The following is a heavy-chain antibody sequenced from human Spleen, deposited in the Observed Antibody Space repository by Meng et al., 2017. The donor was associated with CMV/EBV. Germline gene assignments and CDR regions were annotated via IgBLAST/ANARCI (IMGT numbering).Heavy chain of an antibody. D-gene: IGHD2-2*01. CDR3: ARWGVGDIVVVLAGTNWFDP. CDR1: GYSFTSYW. Sequence: GESLKISCKGSGYSFTSYWIGWVRQMPGKGLEWMGIIYPGDSDTRYSPSFQGQVTISADKSISTAYLQWSSLKASDTAMYYCARWGVGDIVVVLAGTNWFDPWGQGTLVTVSS. CDR2: IYPGDSDT. J-gene: IGHJ5*02. V-gene: IGHV5-51*01.